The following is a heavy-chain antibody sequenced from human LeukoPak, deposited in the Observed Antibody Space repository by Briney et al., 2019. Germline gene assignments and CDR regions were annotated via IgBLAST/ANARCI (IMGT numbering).Heavy chain of an antibody. Sequence: PSETLSLTCTVSGGSISSSSYYWSWIRQPAGKGLEWIGRIHPSGSTNHNPSLKSRVTLSVDTSKNQFSLKLSSVTAADTAVYYCARGPPPDFDYWGRGTLVTVSS. V-gene: IGHV4-61*02. J-gene: IGHJ4*02. CDR1: GGSISSSSYY. CDR2: IHPSGST. CDR3: ARGPPPDFDY.